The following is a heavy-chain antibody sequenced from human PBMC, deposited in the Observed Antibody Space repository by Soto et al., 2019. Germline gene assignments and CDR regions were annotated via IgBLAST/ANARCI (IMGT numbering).Heavy chain of an antibody. CDR1: GFTFSNYG. CDR3: TKRRNVLRFLEWSSGMEV. J-gene: IGHJ6*02. D-gene: IGHD3-3*01. Sequence: PGGSLRLSCAASGFTFSNYGMHWVRQAPGKGLEWVAFISDDGSNKYYADSMKGRFTMSRDNSKRTLYLQMSSLRVEDTAVYHCTKRRNVLRFLEWSSGMEVWGQGTTVTVSS. V-gene: IGHV3-30*18. CDR2: ISDDGSNK.